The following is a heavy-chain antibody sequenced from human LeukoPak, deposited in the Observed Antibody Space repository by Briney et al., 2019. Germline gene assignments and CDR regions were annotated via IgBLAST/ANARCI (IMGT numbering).Heavy chain of an antibody. J-gene: IGHJ6*03. D-gene: IGHD6-6*01. CDR2: INPNSGGT. Sequence: GASVKVSCKASGYTFTGYYMHWVRQAPGQGLEWMGWINPNSGGTNYAQKFQGRVTMTRDTSISTAYMELSRLRSDDTAVYYCARDRAARDLYYYYYYMDVWGKGTTVTVSS. CDR3: ARDRAARDLYYYYYYMDV. V-gene: IGHV1-2*02. CDR1: GYTFTGYY.